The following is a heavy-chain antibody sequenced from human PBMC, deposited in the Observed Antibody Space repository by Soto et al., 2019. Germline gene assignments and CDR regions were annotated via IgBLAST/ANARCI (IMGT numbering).Heavy chain of an antibody. D-gene: IGHD3-22*01. CDR3: TRQPYDSTGYYYGA. J-gene: IGHJ4*03. CDR1: GGSFSSSTYY. CDR2: MYSGGNT. V-gene: IGHV4-39*01. Sequence: QLQLQESGPGLVKPSETLSLTCTVSGGSFSSSTYYWGWIRQPPGKGLEWIGSMYSGGNTYYNPSLKSRVTVSVDTSKNHFSLKLTSVTAADTAMYYCTRQPYDSTGYYYGACGHGTLVTVSS.